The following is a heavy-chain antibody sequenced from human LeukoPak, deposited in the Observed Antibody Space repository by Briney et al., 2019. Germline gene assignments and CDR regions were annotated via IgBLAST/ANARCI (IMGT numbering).Heavy chain of an antibody. Sequence: RASVKVSCKASGYTFTSYGISWVRQAPGQGLEWMGWISAYNGNTNYAQKLQGRVTMTTDTSTSTAYMELRSLRSDDTAVYYCARVAGYSSSLGPDAHFDYWGQGTLVTVSS. CDR1: GYTFTSYG. CDR2: ISAYNGNT. J-gene: IGHJ4*02. CDR3: ARVAGYSSSLGPDAHFDY. D-gene: IGHD6-13*01. V-gene: IGHV1-18*01.